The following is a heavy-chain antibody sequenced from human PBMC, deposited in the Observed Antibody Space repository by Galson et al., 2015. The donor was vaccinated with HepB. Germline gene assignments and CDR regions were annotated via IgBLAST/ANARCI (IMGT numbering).Heavy chain of an antibody. CDR2: INPSGGST. CDR1: GYTFTSYY. D-gene: IGHD6-25*01. V-gene: IGHV1-46*01. Sequence: SVKVSCKASGYTFTSYYMHWVRQAPGQGLEWMGIINPSGGSTSYAQKFQGRVTMTRDTSTSTVYMELSSLRSEDTAVYYCARERIPPGRVTGLDPWGQGTLVTVPS. J-gene: IGHJ5*02. CDR3: ARERIPPGRVTGLDP.